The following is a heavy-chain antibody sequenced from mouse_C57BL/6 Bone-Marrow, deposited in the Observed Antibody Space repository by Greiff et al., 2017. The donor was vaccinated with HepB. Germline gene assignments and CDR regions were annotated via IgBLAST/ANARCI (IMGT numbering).Heavy chain of an antibody. CDR2: ISSGGSYT. Sequence: EVKVVESGGDLVKPGGSLKLSCAAPGFTFSSYGMSWVRQTPDKRLEWVATISSGGSYTYYPDSVKGRFTISRDNAKNTLYLQMSSLKSEDTAMYYCARQDGYAWFAYWGQGTLVTVSA. V-gene: IGHV5-6*01. D-gene: IGHD2-2*01. CDR3: ARQDGYAWFAY. CDR1: GFTFSSYG. J-gene: IGHJ3*01.